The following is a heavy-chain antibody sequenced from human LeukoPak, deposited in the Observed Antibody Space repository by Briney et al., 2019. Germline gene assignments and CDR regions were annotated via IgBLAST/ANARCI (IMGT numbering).Heavy chain of an antibody. CDR3: AGVYGSGSSFFDY. J-gene: IGHJ4*02. CDR1: GGSISSSSYY. V-gene: IGHV4-39*07. D-gene: IGHD3-10*01. CDR2: IYYSGST. Sequence: PSETLSLTCTVSGGSISSSSYYWGWIRQPPGKGLEWIGSIYYSGSTYYNPSLKSRVTISVDTSKNQFSLKLSSVTAADTAVYYCAGVYGSGSSFFDYWGQGTLVTVSS.